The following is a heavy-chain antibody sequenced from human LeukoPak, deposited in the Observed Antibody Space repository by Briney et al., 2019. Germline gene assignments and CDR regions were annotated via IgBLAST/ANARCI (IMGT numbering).Heavy chain of an antibody. D-gene: IGHD3-10*01. V-gene: IGHV3-7*01. Sequence: SGGSLRLSCAASGFTFSSYWMSWVRQAPGKGLEWVANIKQDGSENYYVDSMKGRFTISRNNAKHSLYLQMNSLSAEDPAVYYVARDQRITMVREVTACDYWGQGTLVTVSS. J-gene: IGHJ4*02. CDR2: IKQDGSEN. CDR1: GFTFSSYW. CDR3: ARDQRITMVREVTACDY.